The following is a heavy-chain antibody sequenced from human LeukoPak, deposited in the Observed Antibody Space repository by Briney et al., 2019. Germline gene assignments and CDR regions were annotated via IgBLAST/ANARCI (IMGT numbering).Heavy chain of an antibody. Sequence: SETLSLTCTVSGGSISNYYWSWIRQPPGKGLEWIGYISDRGTTNYNPSLKNRVTTSLDTSRNQFSLQLRSVTAADTAVYYCARDFMVRGDQVNYYYYYMDVWGTGATITVSS. CDR3: ARDFMVRGDQVNYYYYYMDV. D-gene: IGHD3-10*01. CDR2: ISDRGTT. V-gene: IGHV4-59*01. J-gene: IGHJ6*03. CDR1: GGSISNYY.